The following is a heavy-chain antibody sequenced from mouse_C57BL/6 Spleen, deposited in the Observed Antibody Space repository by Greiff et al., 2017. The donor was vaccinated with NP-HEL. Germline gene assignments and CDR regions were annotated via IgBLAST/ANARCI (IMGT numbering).Heavy chain of an antibody. CDR2: IHPNSGST. Sequence: QVQLQQPGAELVKPGASVKLSCKASGYTFTSYWMHWVKQRPGQGLEWIGMIHPNSGSTKYNEKFKSKATLTVDKSSSTAYMQLSSLTSEDSAVYYCAQAGVVAPYDYAMDYWGQGTSVTVSS. CDR1: GYTFTSYW. V-gene: IGHV1-64*01. J-gene: IGHJ4*01. D-gene: IGHD1-1*01. CDR3: AQAGVVAPYDYAMDY.